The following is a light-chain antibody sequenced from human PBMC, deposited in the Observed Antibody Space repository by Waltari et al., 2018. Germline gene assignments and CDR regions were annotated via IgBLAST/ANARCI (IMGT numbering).Light chain of an antibody. Sequence: DIQTTQSPSSLSASVGDRVTITCRASQSISSYLNWYQHKRGKAPKLLIYVASSLQSVVPSRFSGSGSGTDFTLTISTLQPEDFATYYCQQSYTTPLTFGGGTRVEIK. CDR1: QSISSY. CDR2: VAS. J-gene: IGKJ4*01. V-gene: IGKV1-39*01. CDR3: QQSYTTPLT.